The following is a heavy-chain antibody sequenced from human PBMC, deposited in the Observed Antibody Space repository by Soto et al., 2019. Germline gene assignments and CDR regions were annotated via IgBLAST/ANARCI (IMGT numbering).Heavy chain of an antibody. Sequence: SETLSLTCTVSGGSIGTYYWSWIRQPPGKGLEWIGYIYYRGNTDYNPSLKSRVTISLDTPKNQFSLKLSSVTAADTAVYYCARHPGYYDILTGYTTYYFAYWGQGTLVTVSS. CDR1: GGSIGTYY. V-gene: IGHV4-59*08. CDR2: IYYRGNT. CDR3: ARHPGYYDILTGYTTYYFAY. D-gene: IGHD3-9*01. J-gene: IGHJ4*02.